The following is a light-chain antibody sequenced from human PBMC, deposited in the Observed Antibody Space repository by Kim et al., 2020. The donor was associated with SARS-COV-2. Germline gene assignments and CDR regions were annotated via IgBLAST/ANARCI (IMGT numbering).Light chain of an antibody. CDR1: QTIKTY. V-gene: IGKV1-39*01. Sequence: DFQMTQSPSSLSASVGVRVTITCRSSQTIKTYLNWYQQKPGKVPKLLIYSTSTLQSGVPSRFSGSGSGTEFTLTISSLQPENFATYYFQEIYGTPYTFVQGTKLDIK. CDR2: STS. J-gene: IGKJ2*01. CDR3: QEIYGTPYT.